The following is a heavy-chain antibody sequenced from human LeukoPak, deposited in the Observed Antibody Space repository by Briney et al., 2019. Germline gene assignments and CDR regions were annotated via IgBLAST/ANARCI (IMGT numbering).Heavy chain of an antibody. CDR2: IYTDGSFT. CDR1: GFTFSNLW. V-gene: IGHV3-74*01. Sequence: PGGSLRLSCAASGFTFSNLWMHWVRQAPGKGLVWVSRIYTDGSFTTYADSVKGRFTISRDNAKNTLYLQMNSLRVEDTAVYYCTRVTPGAYFDYWGQGTLVTVSS. J-gene: IGHJ4*02. CDR3: TRVTPGAYFDY. D-gene: IGHD3-10*01.